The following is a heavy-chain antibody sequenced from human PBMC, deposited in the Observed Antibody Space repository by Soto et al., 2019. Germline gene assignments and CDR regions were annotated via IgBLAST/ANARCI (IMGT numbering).Heavy chain of an antibody. Sequence: GGSLRLSCAASGLPFSSYSMSWVRQAPGKGLEWVAVISYDGSNKYYADSVKGRFTISRDNSKNTLYLQMNSLRAEDTAVYYCAKEVPYDFWSGPLGMDVWGQGTTVTVSS. V-gene: IGHV3-30*18. J-gene: IGHJ6*02. D-gene: IGHD3-3*01. CDR3: AKEVPYDFWSGPLGMDV. CDR1: GLPFSSYS. CDR2: ISYDGSNK.